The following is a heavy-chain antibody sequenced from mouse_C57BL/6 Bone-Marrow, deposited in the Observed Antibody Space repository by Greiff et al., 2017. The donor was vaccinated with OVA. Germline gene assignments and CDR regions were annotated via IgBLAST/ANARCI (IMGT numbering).Heavy chain of an antibody. CDR2: IHPSDSDT. CDR1: GYTFTSYW. CDR3: AIGTTVVAGNYAMDD. V-gene: IGHV1-74*01. J-gene: IGHJ4*01. D-gene: IGHD1-1*01. Sequence: QVQLQQPGAELVKPGASVKVSCKASGYTFTSYWMHWVKQRPGQGLEWIGRIHPSDSDTNYNQKFQGTATLTVDKYSSTAYMQLSSLTSEDSAVYYCAIGTTVVAGNYAMDDWGQGTSVTVSS.